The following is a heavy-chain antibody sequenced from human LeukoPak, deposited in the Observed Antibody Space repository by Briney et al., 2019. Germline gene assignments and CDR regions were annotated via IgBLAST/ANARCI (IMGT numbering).Heavy chain of an antibody. D-gene: IGHD4-17*01. Sequence: PGRSLRLSCAASGFSFGDYAMSWVRQAPGKGLEWVGFIRSKGYGGTTEYAASVKGRFTISREDSKSIAYLQMNSLKTEDTAVYYCNRQYGDYAFDYWGQGTLVTVSS. J-gene: IGHJ4*02. CDR2: IRSKGYGGTT. V-gene: IGHV3-49*04. CDR3: NRQYGDYAFDY. CDR1: GFSFGDYA.